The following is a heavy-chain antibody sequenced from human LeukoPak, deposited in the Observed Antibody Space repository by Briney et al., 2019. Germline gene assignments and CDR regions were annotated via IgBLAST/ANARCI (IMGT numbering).Heavy chain of an antibody. Sequence: SETLSLTCTVSGGSISSYYWSWIRQPPGKGLEWIGYIYYSGSTNYNPSLKSRVTISIDTSKNQLSLKLSSVTAADTAVYYCASTDSSGYLFDYWGQGTLVTVSS. CDR3: ASTDSSGYLFDY. D-gene: IGHD3-22*01. CDR1: GGSISSYY. J-gene: IGHJ4*02. CDR2: IYYSGST. V-gene: IGHV4-59*01.